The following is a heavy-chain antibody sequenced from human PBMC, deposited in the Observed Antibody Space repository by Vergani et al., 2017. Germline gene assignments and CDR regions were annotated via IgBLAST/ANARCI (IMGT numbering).Heavy chain of an antibody. CDR2: IYYSGST. CDR1: GGSISSGGYY. CDR3: AGGSFREYYFYY. D-gene: IGHD1-26*01. V-gene: IGHV4-31*03. Sequence: QVQLQESGPGLVKPSQTLSLTCTVPGGSISSGGYYWSWIRQHPGKGLEWIGYIYYSGSTYYNPSLKSRVTISVDTSKNQFSLKLSSVTAADTAVYYCAGGSFREYYFYYWGQGTLVTVSS. J-gene: IGHJ4*02.